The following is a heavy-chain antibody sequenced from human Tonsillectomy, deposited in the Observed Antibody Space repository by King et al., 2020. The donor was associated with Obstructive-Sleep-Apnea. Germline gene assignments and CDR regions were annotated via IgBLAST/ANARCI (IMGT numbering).Heavy chain of an antibody. CDR3: AKADGYGFGKFAPHYHYYGMDV. D-gene: IGHD3-10*01. V-gene: IGHV3-30*18. Sequence: VQLVESGGGVVQPGRSLRLSCAASGFTFSSYGMHWVRQAPGKGLEWVAVISDDGSNKYYADSVKGRFTISRDNSKNTLYLQMNSLRAEDTNVYYCAKADGYGFGKFAPHYHYYGMDVWGQGTTVTVSS. CDR2: ISDDGSNK. CDR1: GFTFSSYG. J-gene: IGHJ6*02.